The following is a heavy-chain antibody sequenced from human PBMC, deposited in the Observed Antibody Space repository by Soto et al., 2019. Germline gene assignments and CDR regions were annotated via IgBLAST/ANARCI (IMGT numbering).Heavy chain of an antibody. CDR3: ARDYYRFNSGYGFSMDV. CDR1: GFTFSSYA. CDR2: ISYDGSNK. D-gene: IGHD5-12*01. V-gene: IGHV3-30-3*01. J-gene: IGHJ6*02. Sequence: QVQLVESGGGVVQPGRSLNLSCEASGFTFSSYARHWVGQAPGKGLEWVAVISYDGSNKYYADSVKGRFTISRDNSKNTLYLQMNSLRAEDTAVYYCARDYYRFNSGYGFSMDVWGQGTTVTVSS.